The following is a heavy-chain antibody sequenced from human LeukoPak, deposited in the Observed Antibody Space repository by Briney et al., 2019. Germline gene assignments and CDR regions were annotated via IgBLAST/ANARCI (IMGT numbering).Heavy chain of an antibody. D-gene: IGHD3-22*01. CDR2: ISSSSSYI. Sequence: PGGPLRLSCAASGFTFSSYSMNWVRQAPGKGLEWVSSISSSSSYIYYADSVKGRFTISRDNAKNSLYLQMNSLRAEDTAVYYCARGNLFYDSSGYPGYWGQGTLVTVSS. J-gene: IGHJ4*02. V-gene: IGHV3-21*01. CDR1: GFTFSSYS. CDR3: ARGNLFYDSSGYPGY.